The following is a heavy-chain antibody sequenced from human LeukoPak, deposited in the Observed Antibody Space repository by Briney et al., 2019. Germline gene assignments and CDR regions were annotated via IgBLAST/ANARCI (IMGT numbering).Heavy chain of an antibody. Sequence: GASVKVSCKASGYTLTGYYMHWVRQAPGQGLEWMGWINPNSGGTNYAQKFQGRVTMTRDTSISTAYMELSRLRSDDTAVYYCARASLWFGEITAFDYWGQGTLVTVSS. J-gene: IGHJ4*02. CDR1: GYTLTGYY. D-gene: IGHD3-10*01. V-gene: IGHV1-2*02. CDR3: ARASLWFGEITAFDY. CDR2: INPNSGGT.